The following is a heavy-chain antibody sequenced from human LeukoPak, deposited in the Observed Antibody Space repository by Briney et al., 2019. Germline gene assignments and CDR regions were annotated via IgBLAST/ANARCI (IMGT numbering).Heavy chain of an antibody. J-gene: IGHJ4*02. CDR2: MKPNSGNT. CDR3: ARDPNGSGRFDY. Sequence: ASVKVSCKASGYTFTSYDINWVRQATGQGLERVGWMKPNSGNTGYAQKFQGRVTITRNTSISTAYMELSSLRSEDTAVYYCARDPNGSGRFDYWGQGTLVTVSS. CDR1: GYTFTSYD. D-gene: IGHD3-10*01. V-gene: IGHV1-8*03.